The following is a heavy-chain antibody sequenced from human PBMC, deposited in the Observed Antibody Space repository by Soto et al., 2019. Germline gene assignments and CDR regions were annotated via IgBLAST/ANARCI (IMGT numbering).Heavy chain of an antibody. CDR3: ANSEYSRYKNIDV. D-gene: IGHD5-18*01. V-gene: IGHV3-30*18. CDR1: GFTFSGHG. Sequence: GGALRLSCAASGFTFSGHGMHWVRQAPGRGLEWVALISYDGSIKYYADSVRGRFTISRDNSKNTLYLEMNSLRPEDTAVYYCANSEYSRYKNIDVWGQGTTVTVSS. J-gene: IGHJ6*02. CDR2: ISYDGSIK.